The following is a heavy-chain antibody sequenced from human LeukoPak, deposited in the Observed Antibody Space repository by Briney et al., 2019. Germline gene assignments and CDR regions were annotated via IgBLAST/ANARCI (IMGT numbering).Heavy chain of an antibody. D-gene: IGHD3-3*01. CDR2: INPSGGST. CDR1: GYTFTSYY. J-gene: IGHJ4*02. Sequence: ASVKVSCKASGYTFTSYYMHWVRQAPGQGLEWMGIINPSGGSTSYAQKFQGRVTMTRDTSTSTVYMELSSLRSEDTAVYYCARASGGVLGVVGGVDYWGQGTLVTVSS. CDR3: ARASGGVLGVVGGVDY. V-gene: IGHV1-46*01.